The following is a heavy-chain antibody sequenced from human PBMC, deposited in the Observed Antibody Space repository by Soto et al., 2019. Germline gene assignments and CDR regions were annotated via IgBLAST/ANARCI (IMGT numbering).Heavy chain of an antibody. CDR2: ISSSSSTI. CDR3: ARDSSDYGDYAEYFQH. D-gene: IGHD4-17*01. J-gene: IGHJ1*01. CDR1: GXTFSSYS. V-gene: IGHV3-48*01. Sequence: EVQLVESGGGLVXXXXXXXLSCAAXGXTFSSYSMNWVRQAPGKGLEWDSYISSSSSTIYYADSVKGRFTISRDNAKNSLYLQMNSLRAEDTAVYYCARDSSDYGDYAEYFQHWGQGTLVTVSS.